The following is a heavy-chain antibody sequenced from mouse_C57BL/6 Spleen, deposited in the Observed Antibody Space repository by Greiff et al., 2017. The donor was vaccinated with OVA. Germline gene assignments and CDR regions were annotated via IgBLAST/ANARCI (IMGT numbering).Heavy chain of an antibody. CDR1: GYTFPSYW. Sequence: QVQLKQSGAELAKPGASVKLSCTASGYTFPSYWMHWVKQRPGQGLAWIGYISPSSGYTTYNQKFTDKATLTADKSSSTAYMQLSSLTYADSAVYYCARYGDGSSSFDYWGQGTTRTVSS. D-gene: IGHD1-1*01. J-gene: IGHJ2*01. CDR3: ARYGDGSSSFDY. V-gene: IGHV1-7*01. CDR2: ISPSSGYT.